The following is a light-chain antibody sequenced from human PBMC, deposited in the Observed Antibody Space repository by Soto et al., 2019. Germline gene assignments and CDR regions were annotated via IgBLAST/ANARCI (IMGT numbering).Light chain of an antibody. CDR3: QQLNSYPRT. J-gene: IGKJ1*01. V-gene: IGKV1-9*01. CDR2: GAS. Sequence: IQLTQSPSSLSASVGDRVTITCRASQGISSFLAWYQQKPGKAPNLLIYGASTLQSGGPSRFSGSGSGTDFTLTIASLQPEDFATYYCQQLNSYPRTFGQGTKVEVK. CDR1: QGISSF.